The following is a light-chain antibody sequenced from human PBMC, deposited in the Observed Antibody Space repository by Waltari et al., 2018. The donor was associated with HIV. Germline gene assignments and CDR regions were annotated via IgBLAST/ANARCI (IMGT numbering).Light chain of an antibody. J-gene: IGKJ2*01. CDR2: GAS. CDR1: RDIGIE. Sequence: DIQMTQSPSSLSASVGDRVTMTCRARRDIGIELAWYQHQEGRIPNLLFYGASTLQSGVPSSFSCSGSGTDFTLTISSVKPEDVATYYCQKCDRVPYTFGQGTKLDIK. CDR3: QKCDRVPYT. V-gene: IGKV1-27*01.